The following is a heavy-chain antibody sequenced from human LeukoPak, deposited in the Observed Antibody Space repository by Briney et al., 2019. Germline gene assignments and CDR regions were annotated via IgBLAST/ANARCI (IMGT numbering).Heavy chain of an antibody. CDR2: ISASGTDT. CDR3: AKDQTAAVGQLDY. D-gene: IGHD6-13*01. Sequence: GGSLRLSCTASGLSFSNYAMTWVRQAPGKGLEWASVISASGTDTYYADSVKGRFTISRDNSQNTLYLHMNSLRAEDTAVYYCAKDQTAAVGQLDYWGQGTVVTVSS. J-gene: IGHJ4*02. V-gene: IGHV3-23*01. CDR1: GLSFSNYA.